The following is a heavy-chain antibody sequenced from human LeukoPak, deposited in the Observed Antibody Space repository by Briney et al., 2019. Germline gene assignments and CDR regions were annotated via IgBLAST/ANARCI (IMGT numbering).Heavy chain of an antibody. D-gene: IGHD6-19*01. CDR1: GFTFSSYA. CDR2: ISGNGGTT. J-gene: IGHJ4*02. CDR3: ARDNSIAVAGTFMF. Sequence: GGSLRLSCAASGFTFSSYAMSCFRQAPGKGLEWVSAISGNGGTTYYADSVKGRFTFSRDNSKNTLYLQMNSLRAEDTAVYYCARDNSIAVAGTFMFWGQGTLVTVSS. V-gene: IGHV3-23*01.